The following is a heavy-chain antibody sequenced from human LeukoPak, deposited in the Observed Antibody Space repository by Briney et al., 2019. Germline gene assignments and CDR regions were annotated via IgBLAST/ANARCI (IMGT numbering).Heavy chain of an antibody. V-gene: IGHV3-7*01. CDR1: GFTFGSYW. J-gene: IGHJ4*02. CDR3: ARGSLRYFVSDY. Sequence: GGSLRLSCAASGFTFGSYWMSWVRQAPGKGLEWVANIKQDGSEKYYVDSVKGRFTISRDNAKNSLYLQMNSLRAEDTAVYYCARGSLRYFVSDYWGQGTLVTVSS. CDR2: IKQDGSEK. D-gene: IGHD3-9*01.